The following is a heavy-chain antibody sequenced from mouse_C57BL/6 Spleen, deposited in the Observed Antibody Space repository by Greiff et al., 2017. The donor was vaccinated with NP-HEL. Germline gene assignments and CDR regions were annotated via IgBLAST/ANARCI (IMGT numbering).Heavy chain of an antibody. Sequence: EVQLQESGPELVKPGASVKIPCKASGYTFTDYNMDWVKQSHGKSLEWIGDINPNNGGTIYNQKFKGKATLTVDKSSSTAYMELRSLTSEDTAVYYCARLYYYGSSHWYFDVWGTGTTVTVSS. CDR2: INPNNGGT. CDR3: ARLYYYGSSHWYFDV. CDR1: GYTFTDYN. V-gene: IGHV1-18*01. J-gene: IGHJ1*03. D-gene: IGHD1-1*01.